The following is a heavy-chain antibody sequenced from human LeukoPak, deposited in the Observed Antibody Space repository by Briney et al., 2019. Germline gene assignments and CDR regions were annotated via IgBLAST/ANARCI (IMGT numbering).Heavy chain of an antibody. Sequence: ASVKVSCKASGYTFTSYSISWVRQAPGQGLEWMGWISAYNGNTNYAQKLQGRVTMTTDTSTSTAYMELRSLRSDDTAVYYCARARRITIFGGGYYFDYWGQGTLVTVSS. CDR2: ISAYNGNT. CDR3: ARARRITIFGGGYYFDY. J-gene: IGHJ4*02. D-gene: IGHD3-3*01. V-gene: IGHV1-18*01. CDR1: GYTFTSYS.